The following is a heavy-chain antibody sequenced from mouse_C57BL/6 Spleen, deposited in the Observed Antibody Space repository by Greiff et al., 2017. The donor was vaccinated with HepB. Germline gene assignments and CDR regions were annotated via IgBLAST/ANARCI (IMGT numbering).Heavy chain of an antibody. J-gene: IGHJ2*01. CDR2: IDPETGGT. D-gene: IGHD2-4*01. CDR1: GYTFTDYE. Sequence: QVQLQQSGAELVRPGASVTLSCKASGYTFTDYEMHWVKQTPVHGLEWIGAIDPETGGTAYNQKFKGKAILTADKSSSTAYMELRSLTSEDSAVYYCTRAYDYDGYCGQGTTLTVSS. CDR3: TRAYDYDGY. V-gene: IGHV1-15*01.